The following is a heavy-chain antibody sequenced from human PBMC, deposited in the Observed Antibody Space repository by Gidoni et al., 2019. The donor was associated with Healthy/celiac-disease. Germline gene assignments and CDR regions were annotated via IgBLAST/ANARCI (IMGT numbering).Heavy chain of an antibody. V-gene: IGHV3-33*01. CDR2: IWYDGSNK. CDR1: GFTLSSYG. D-gene: IGHD3-10*01. J-gene: IGHJ4*02. CDR3: ARDPLWFGDSYYFDY. Sequence: QVQLVESGGGVVQPGRSLRLSCAASGFTLSSYGMHWVRQAPGKGLEWVAVIWYDGSNKYYADSVKGRFTISRDNSKNTLYLQMNSLRAEDTAVYYCARDPLWFGDSYYFDYWGQGTLVTVSS.